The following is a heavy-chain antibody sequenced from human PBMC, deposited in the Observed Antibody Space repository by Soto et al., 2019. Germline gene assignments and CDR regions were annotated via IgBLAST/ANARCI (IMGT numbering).Heavy chain of an antibody. CDR3: AKVEMGWFAH. CDR1: GFSFFSYA. J-gene: IGHJ5*02. Sequence: PGGSLRLSCAVSGFSFFSYAMSWVRQAPGKGLEWVSTISGSGGHTYYADSVKGRFVVSRDNDKNTVYLHMNSLTGEDTAIYFCAKVEMGWFAHWGQGTQVTVSS. D-gene: IGHD2-8*01. V-gene: IGHV3-23*01. CDR2: ISGSGGHT.